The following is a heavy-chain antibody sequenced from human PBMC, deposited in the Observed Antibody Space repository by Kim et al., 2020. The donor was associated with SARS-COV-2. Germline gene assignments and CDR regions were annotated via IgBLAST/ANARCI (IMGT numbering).Heavy chain of an antibody. J-gene: IGHJ6*02. D-gene: IGHD4-17*01. CDR3: ARDKGPYYGGHPGGYYYGMDV. CDR1: GGTFSSYA. Sequence: SVKVSCKASGGTFSSYAISWVRQAPGQGLEWMGGIIPIFGTANYAQKFQGRVTITADESTSTAYMELSSLRSEDTAVYYCARDKGPYYGGHPGGYYYGMDVWGQGTTVTVSS. V-gene: IGHV1-69*13. CDR2: IIPIFGTA.